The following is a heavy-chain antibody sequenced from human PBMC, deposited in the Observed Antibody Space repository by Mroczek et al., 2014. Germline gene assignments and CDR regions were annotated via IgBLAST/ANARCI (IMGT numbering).Heavy chain of an antibody. D-gene: IGHD3-16*01. V-gene: IGHV4-59*01. CDR3: ARSGGPRAFGGVHPYYYYGMDV. CDR1: GGSISSYY. J-gene: IGHJ6*02. Sequence: QVQLQESGPGLVKPSETLSLTCTVSGGSISSYYWSWIRQPPGKGLEWIGYIYYSGSTNYNPSLKSRVTISVDTSKNQFSLKLSSVTAADTAVYYCARSGGPRAFGGVHPYYYYGMDVWGQGTTVTVSS. CDR2: IYYSGST.